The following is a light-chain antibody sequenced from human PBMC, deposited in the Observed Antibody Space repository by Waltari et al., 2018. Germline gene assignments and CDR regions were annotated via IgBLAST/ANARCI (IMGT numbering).Light chain of an antibody. CDR3: QQYGSSTGT. J-gene: IGKJ1*01. CDR1: QSVRSSY. Sequence: EIVLTQSPGTLSLSPGERATISCRASQSVRSSYVAWYQMKPGQAPRLLIHSASSRAIGIPDRFIGSGSGTDFTLSISRLEPEDSAVYYCQQYGSSTGTFGQGTKVEIK. V-gene: IGKV3-20*01. CDR2: SAS.